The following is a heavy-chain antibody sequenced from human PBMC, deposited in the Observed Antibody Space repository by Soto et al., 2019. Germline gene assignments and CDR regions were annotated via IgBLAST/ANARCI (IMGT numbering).Heavy chain of an antibody. J-gene: IGHJ4*02. V-gene: IGHV3-30*18. Sequence: LRLSCAASGFTFSSYGMHWVRQAPGKGLEWVAVISYDGSNKYYVDSVKGRFTISRDNSKNTLYVQMNSLRVEDTAVYYCAKDWRGGPPVSTFDFGGREP. CDR1: GFTFSSYG. D-gene: IGHD3-3*01. CDR3: AKDWRGGPPVSTFD. CDR2: ISYDGSNK.